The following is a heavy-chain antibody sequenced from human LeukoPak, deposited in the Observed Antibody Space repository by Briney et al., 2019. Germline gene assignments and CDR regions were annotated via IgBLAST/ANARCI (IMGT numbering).Heavy chain of an antibody. V-gene: IGHV3-74*01. CDR3: ARRGGYSGYDLGY. D-gene: IGHD5-12*01. CDR2: ITDGSST. CDR1: GFTLSSYW. J-gene: IGHJ4*02. Sequence: GGSLRLSCAASGFTLSSYWMHWVRQAPGKGLVWVSRITDGSSTTYADSVKGRFTISRDNAENTLYLQMNSLRAEDTAVYYCARRGGYSGYDLGYWGQGTLVTVSS.